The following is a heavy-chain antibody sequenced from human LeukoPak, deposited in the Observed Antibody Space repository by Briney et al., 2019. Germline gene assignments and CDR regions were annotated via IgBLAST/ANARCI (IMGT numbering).Heavy chain of an antibody. CDR3: AKNLAGTLFDY. J-gene: IGHJ4*02. V-gene: IGHV3-30*02. CDR2: IRYDGSNK. CDR1: GFTFSSHG. Sequence: PGGSLRLSCAASGFTFSSHGMHWVRQAPGKGLEWVAFIRYDGSNKYYADSVKGRFTISRDNSKNTLYLQVNSLRAEDTAVYYCAKNLAGTLFDYWGQGTLVTVSS. D-gene: IGHD6-13*01.